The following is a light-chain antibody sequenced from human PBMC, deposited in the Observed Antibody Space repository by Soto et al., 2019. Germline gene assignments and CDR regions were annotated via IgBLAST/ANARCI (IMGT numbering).Light chain of an antibody. V-gene: IGKV2-28*01. J-gene: IGKJ1*01. CDR2: LGS. Sequence: DIVMTQSPLSLPVTPGEPASISCRSSQSLLHSNGYNYLDWYLQKPGQSPQLLIYLGSNRSSGVPDRCSGSVSGTDFTLKISRVEAEDVGVYYCMQALQTPWTFGQGTKVEIK. CDR3: MQALQTPWT. CDR1: QSLLHSNGYNY.